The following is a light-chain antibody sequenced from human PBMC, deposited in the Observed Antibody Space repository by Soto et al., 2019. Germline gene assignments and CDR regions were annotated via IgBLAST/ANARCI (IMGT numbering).Light chain of an antibody. CDR2: AAS. V-gene: IGKV1-39*01. J-gene: IGKJ1*01. CDR1: ERISNY. Sequence: ESQMTHSPSSLSSSVGDRLPVTCRASERISNYLNWYQQKPGKAPKLLIYAASSLQSGVPSRFSGSGSGTDFTLTISSLQPEDFATYYGRQSYSTPRTFGQGTKVE. CDR3: RQSYSTPRT.